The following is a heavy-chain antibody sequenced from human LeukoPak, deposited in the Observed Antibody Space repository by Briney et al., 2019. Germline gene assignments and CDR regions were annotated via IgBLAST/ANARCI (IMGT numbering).Heavy chain of an antibody. Sequence: GGSLRLSCAASGFTFSDYYMSWIRQAPGKGLEWVSYISSSGSTIYYVDSVKDRFTISRDNAKNSLSLYMHRLRAEDTALYYCARFRSFSFDNWGQGALVTVSS. J-gene: IGHJ4*02. V-gene: IGHV3-11*04. CDR1: GFTFSDYY. CDR3: ARFRSFSFDN. CDR2: ISSSGSTI. D-gene: IGHD3-10*01.